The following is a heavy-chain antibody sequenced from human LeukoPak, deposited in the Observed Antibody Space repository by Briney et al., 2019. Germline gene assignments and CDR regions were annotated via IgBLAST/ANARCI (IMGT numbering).Heavy chain of an antibody. CDR1: GYPFSDYY. CDR2: INPKNGDT. CDR3: ARLSAL. Sequence: GASVKVSCKTSGYPFSDYYIHWIRQASGQGLESMGWINPKNGDTKYAQRSQGRLTISMDTSIDTVYIELSSLRYDDTAVYYCARLSALWGQGTLVTVSS. J-gene: IGHJ4*02. V-gene: IGHV1-2*02.